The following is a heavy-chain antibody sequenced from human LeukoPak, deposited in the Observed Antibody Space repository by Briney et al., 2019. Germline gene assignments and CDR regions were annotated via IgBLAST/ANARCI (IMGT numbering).Heavy chain of an antibody. D-gene: IGHD4-11*01. CDR3: AKDQPSTVTIGNPYYYYYYMDV. V-gene: IGHV3-30*18. Sequence: PGRSLRLSCAASGFTFSSYGMHWVRQAPGKGLEWVAVISYDGSNKYYADSVKGRFTIPRDNSKNTLYLQMSSLRAEDTAVYYCAKDQPSTVTIGNPYYYYYYMDVWGKGTTVTVSS. CDR1: GFTFSSYG. J-gene: IGHJ6*03. CDR2: ISYDGSNK.